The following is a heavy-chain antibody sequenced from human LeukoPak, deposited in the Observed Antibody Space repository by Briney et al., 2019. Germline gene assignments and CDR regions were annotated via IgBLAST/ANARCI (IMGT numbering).Heavy chain of an antibody. CDR2: IIPIFGTA. D-gene: IGHD3-10*01. J-gene: IGHJ5*02. V-gene: IGHV1-69*01. CDR1: GGTFSSYA. Sequence: SVKVSCTASGGTFSSYAISWVRQAPGQGLEWMGGIIPIFGTANYAQKFQGRVTITADESTSTAYMELSSLRSEDTAVYYCARVRERGEWFDPWGQGTLVTVSS. CDR3: ARVRERGEWFDP.